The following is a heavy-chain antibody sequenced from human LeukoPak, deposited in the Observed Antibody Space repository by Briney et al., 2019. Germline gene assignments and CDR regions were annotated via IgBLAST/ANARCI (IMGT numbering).Heavy chain of an antibody. CDR2: IYYSGST. J-gene: IGHJ5*02. CDR1: GGSISSYY. CDR3: ASTLLDCSSTSCYAGPRWFDP. Sequence: PSETLCLTCTVSGGSISSYYWSWIRQAPGKGLEWIGYIYYSGSTNYNPSLKSRVTISVDTSKNQFSLKLSSVTAADTAVYYCASTLLDCSSTSCYAGPRWFDPWGQGTLVTVSS. D-gene: IGHD2-2*01. V-gene: IGHV4-59*08.